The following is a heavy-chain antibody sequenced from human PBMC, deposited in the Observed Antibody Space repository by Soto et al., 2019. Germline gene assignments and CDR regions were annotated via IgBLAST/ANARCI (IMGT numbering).Heavy chain of an antibody. V-gene: IGHV1-2*07. J-gene: IGHJ4*02. D-gene: IGHD1-26*01. CDR1: GYTFTDYY. Sequence: ASVKVSCKASGYTFTDYYVHWVRQAPGQGLEWMGCINPNPGATHFALKLQGRVSMTRDTSISTISMQLSRLTSYDTAIYYCARRGWERLRIPYDXWGRGTPVTVSX. CDR2: INPNPGAT. CDR3: ARRGWERLRIPYDX.